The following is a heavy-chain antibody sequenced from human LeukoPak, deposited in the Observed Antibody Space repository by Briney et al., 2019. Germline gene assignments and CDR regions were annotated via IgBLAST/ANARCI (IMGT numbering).Heavy chain of an antibody. D-gene: IGHD3-16*02. CDR2: ISYDGSNK. J-gene: IGHJ4*02. V-gene: IGHV3-30-3*01. Sequence: GGSLRLSCAASGFTFNSYAMHWVRQAPGKGLEWVAVISYDGSNKYYADSVKGRFTISRDNSKNTLYLQMNSLRAEDTAVYYCAREGRLGELSPMDYWGQGTLVTVSS. CDR1: GFTFNSYA. CDR3: AREGRLGELSPMDY.